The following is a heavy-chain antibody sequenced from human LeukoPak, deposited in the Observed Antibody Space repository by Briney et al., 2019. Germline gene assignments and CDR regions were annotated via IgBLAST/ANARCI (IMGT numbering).Heavy chain of an antibody. CDR1: GGSISSYS. Sequence: SETLSLTCTVSGGSISSYSWSWIRQPAGEGLEWIGRIFTSGNTNYNPSLKSRVTMSVDTSKNQFSLKLTSVTAADTAVYYCAREANAFDIWGQGTMVTVSS. CDR2: IFTSGNT. V-gene: IGHV4-4*07. CDR3: AREANAFDI. J-gene: IGHJ3*02.